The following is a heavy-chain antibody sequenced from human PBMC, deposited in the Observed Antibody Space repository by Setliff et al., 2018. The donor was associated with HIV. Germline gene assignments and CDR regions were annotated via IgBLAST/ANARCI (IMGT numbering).Heavy chain of an antibody. CDR3: ALAGRAVYY. D-gene: IGHD6-19*01. V-gene: IGHV3-20*04. CDR2: INWDGSAV. J-gene: IGHJ4*02. Sequence: GGSLRLSCAASGFTFDDYAMNWVRQPPGKGLEWISGINWDGSAVGYADSVKGRFTISRDNAKNTLYLQMNSLRAEDTAVYYCALAGRAVYYWGQGTLVTVSS. CDR1: GFTFDDYA.